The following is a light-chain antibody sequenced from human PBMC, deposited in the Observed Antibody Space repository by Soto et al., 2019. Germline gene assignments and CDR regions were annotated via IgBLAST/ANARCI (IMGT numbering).Light chain of an antibody. Sequence: EIVLTQSPGTLSFSPGERATLSCGAIQSVSSSYLAWYQQKPGQAPRLLIYGASSRATGIPDRFSGSGSGTDFTLTISRLEPEDFAVYYCQQYGSSPPWTFGQGTKVDIK. CDR3: QQYGSSPPWT. CDR1: QSVSSSY. V-gene: IGKV3-20*01. J-gene: IGKJ1*01. CDR2: GAS.